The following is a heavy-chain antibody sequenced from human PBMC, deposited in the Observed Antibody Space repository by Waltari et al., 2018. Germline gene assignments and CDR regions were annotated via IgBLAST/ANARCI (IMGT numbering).Heavy chain of an antibody. J-gene: IGHJ4*02. Sequence: QPPGKGLEWIGEINHSGSTNYNPSLKSRVTISVDTSKNQFSLKLSSVTAADTAVYYCARGRGRVWQQLPYFDYWGQGTLVTVSS. CDR3: ARGRGRVWQQLPYFDY. CDR2: INHSGST. V-gene: IGHV4-34*01. D-gene: IGHD6-13*01.